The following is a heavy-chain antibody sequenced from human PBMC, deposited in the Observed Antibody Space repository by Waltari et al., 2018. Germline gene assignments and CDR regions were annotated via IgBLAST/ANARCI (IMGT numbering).Heavy chain of an antibody. J-gene: IGHJ4*02. D-gene: IGHD2-15*01. V-gene: IGHV2-5*01. Sequence: QITLKESGPTLVKPTQTLTLTCTFSGFSLSTSGVGVGWIRQPPGKALEWLALIYWNDDKRYSPSLKSRLTITKDTYKNQVVLTMTNMDPVDTATYYCAHRRDEGSYDYWGQGTLVTVSS. CDR2: IYWNDDK. CDR3: AHRRDEGSYDY. CDR1: GFSLSTSGVG.